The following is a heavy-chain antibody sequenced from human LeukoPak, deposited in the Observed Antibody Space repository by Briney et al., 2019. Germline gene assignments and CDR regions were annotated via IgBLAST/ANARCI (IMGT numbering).Heavy chain of an antibody. CDR1: GYTFTSYG. Sequence: ASVKVSCKASGYTFTSYGISWVRQAPRQGLEWMGWISAYNGNTNYAQKLQGRVTMTTDTSTSTAYMELRSLRSDDTAVYYCATNPAATRGFDSWGQGTLVTVSS. CDR3: ATNPAATRGFDS. D-gene: IGHD2-2*01. V-gene: IGHV1-18*01. J-gene: IGHJ4*02. CDR2: ISAYNGNT.